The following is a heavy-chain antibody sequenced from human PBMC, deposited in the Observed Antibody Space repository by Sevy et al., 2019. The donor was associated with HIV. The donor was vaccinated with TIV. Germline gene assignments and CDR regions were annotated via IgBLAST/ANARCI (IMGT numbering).Heavy chain of an antibody. V-gene: IGHV3-21*01. D-gene: IGHD3-10*01. J-gene: IGHJ4*02. CDR1: GFTFSSYS. Sequence: GGSLRLSCAASGFTFSSYSMNWVRQAPGKGLEWVSSISISSSYIYYADSVKGRFTISRDNAKNSLYLQMNSLRAEDTAVYYCARGSLRITMVRGNFDYWGQGTLVTVSS. CDR3: ARGSLRITMVRGNFDY. CDR2: ISISSSYI.